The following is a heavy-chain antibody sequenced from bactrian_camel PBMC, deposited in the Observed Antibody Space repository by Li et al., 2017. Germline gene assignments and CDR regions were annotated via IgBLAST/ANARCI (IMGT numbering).Heavy chain of an antibody. Sequence: HVQLVESGGGSVQAGGSLTLSCAASGDTTNYNCVGWFRQAPGNEREAVVILDLGGGNTQYADSVKGRFTISRDNAKNTVALQMNSLKPEDTAVYNCETRGKRGQGTQVTVS. CDR3: ETRGK. CDR1: GDTTNYNC. CDR2: LDLGGGNT. V-gene: IGHV3-2*01. J-gene: IGHJ4*01.